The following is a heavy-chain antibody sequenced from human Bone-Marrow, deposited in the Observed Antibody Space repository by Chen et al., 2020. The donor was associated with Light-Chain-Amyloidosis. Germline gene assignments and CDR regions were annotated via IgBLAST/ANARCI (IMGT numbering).Heavy chain of an antibody. CDR2: IYPDDSDA. CDR3: ARRGDGYNFDY. V-gene: IGHV5-51*01. CDR1: GYTFPNYW. Sequence: EVKMEQSGPEVKKPGESLKISCKGSGYTFPNYWIGWVRQMPGKGLEWMGVIYPDDSDARYSPSFEGQVTISADKSITTAYLQWRSLKASDTAMYYCARRGDGYNFDYWGQGTLVTVSS. D-gene: IGHD5-12*01. J-gene: IGHJ4*02.